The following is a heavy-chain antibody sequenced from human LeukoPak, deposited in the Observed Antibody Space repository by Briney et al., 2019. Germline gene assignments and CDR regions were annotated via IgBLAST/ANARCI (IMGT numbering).Heavy chain of an antibody. D-gene: IGHD2-15*01. CDR3: AKDIPPGVAGFDY. CDR2: ISGDGGST. J-gene: IGHJ4*02. CDR1: GFTFDDYA. Sequence: GGSLRLSCAASGFTFDDYAMHWVRQAPGKGLEWVSLISGDGGSTYYADSVKGRFTISRDNSKNSLYLQMKSLRTEDTSSYYCAKDIPPGVAGFDYWGQGTLVTVSS. V-gene: IGHV3-43*02.